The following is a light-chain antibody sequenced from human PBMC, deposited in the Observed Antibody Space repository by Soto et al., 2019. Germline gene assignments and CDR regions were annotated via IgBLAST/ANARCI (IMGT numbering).Light chain of an antibody. J-gene: IGLJ1*01. CDR2: EVS. V-gene: IGLV2-14*01. CDR3: CSYAGSSLYV. CDR1: SSDIGDYDY. Sequence: QSVLTQPASVSGSPGQSITISCTGSSSDIGDYDYVSWYQQHPGKAPKVLISEVSNRPSGVSNRFSGSKSGNTASLTISGLQAEDEADYYCCSYAGSSLYVFGNGTKLTVL.